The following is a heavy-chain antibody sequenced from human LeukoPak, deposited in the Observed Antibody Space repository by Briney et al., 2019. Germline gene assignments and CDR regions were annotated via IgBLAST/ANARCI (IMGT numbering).Heavy chain of an antibody. CDR2: INPNSGDT. V-gene: IGHV1-2*02. CDR3: ARNHIASFDY. Sequence: VASVKVSCKASGYGFTGYYMHWVRQAPGQGLEWMGWINPNSGDTNYTQKFQGRVTMTRDTSISTAYMELSSLRSDDTAVYYCARNHIASFDYWGQGTLVTVSS. D-gene: IGHD6-13*01. CDR1: GYGFTGYY. J-gene: IGHJ4*02.